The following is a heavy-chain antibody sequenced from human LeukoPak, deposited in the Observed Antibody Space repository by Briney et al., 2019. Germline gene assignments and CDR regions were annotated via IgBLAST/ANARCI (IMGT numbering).Heavy chain of an antibody. CDR3: ARAARFYGSSGAHAFDI. V-gene: IGHV3-13*01. CDR2: IGTGGDT. Sequence: GGSLRLSCVASGFTFSNYDMHWVRHGTGKGLEWVSGIGTGGDTHYPDSVKGRFTISRENAKNSLYLQMNSLRVGDTAMYYCARAARFYGSSGAHAFDIWGQGTMVTVS. CDR1: GFTFSNYD. D-gene: IGHD3-22*01. J-gene: IGHJ3*02.